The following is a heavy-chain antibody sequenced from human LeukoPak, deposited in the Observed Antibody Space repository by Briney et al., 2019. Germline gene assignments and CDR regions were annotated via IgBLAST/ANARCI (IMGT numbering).Heavy chain of an antibody. CDR3: ARKIQLPLYYGMDV. D-gene: IGHD5-18*01. J-gene: IGHJ6*02. CDR1: GGTFSSYA. CDR2: IIPIFGTA. V-gene: IGHV1-69*13. Sequence: SVKVSCKASGGTFSSYAISWVRQAPGQGLEWMGGIIPIFGTANYAQKFQGRVTITADGSTSTAYMELSSLRSEDTAVYYCARKIQLPLYYGMDVWGQGTTVTVSS.